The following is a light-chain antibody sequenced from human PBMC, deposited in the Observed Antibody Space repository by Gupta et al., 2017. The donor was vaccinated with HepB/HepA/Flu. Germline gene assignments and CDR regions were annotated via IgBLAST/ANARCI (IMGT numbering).Light chain of an antibody. CDR2: DAS. J-gene: IGKJ4*01. CDR1: QDIDFY. Sequence: DVEMTQSPSSLSASVGDRVTITCQASQDIDFYLNWYQQIPGKAPKLLIYDASMWETGVPYRFSGSGSGTDFTFTSSSRQPEDIATYYWQQDNTHLTFGGGTKV. V-gene: IGKV1-33*01. CDR3: QQDNTHLT.